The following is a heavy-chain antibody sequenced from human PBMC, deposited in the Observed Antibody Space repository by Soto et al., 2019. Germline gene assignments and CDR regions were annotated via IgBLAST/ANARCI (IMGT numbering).Heavy chain of an antibody. D-gene: IGHD5-12*01. V-gene: IGHV3-33*01. Sequence: GGSLRLSCAASGFTFSSYGMHWVRQAPGKGLEWVAVIWYDGSNKYYADSVKGRFTISRGNSKNTLYLQMNSLRAEDTAVYYCARVWLQLGGLDYWGQGTLVTVSS. CDR2: IWYDGSNK. CDR3: ARVWLQLGGLDY. J-gene: IGHJ4*02. CDR1: GFTFSSYG.